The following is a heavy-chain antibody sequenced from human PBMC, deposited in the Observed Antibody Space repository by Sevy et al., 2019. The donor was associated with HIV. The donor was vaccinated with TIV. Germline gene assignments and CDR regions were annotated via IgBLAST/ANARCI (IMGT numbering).Heavy chain of an antibody. D-gene: IGHD3-3*01. Sequence: GGSLRLSCAASGFTFSNAWMSWVRQAPGKWLEWVGRIKSKTDGGTTDYAAPVKGRFTISRDDSKNTLYLQMNSLKTEDTAVYYCTTKNTDYDFWSGSKGGDYWGQGTLVTVSS. V-gene: IGHV3-15*01. CDR3: TTKNTDYDFWSGSKGGDY. CDR1: GFTFSNAW. J-gene: IGHJ4*02. CDR2: IKSKTDGGTT.